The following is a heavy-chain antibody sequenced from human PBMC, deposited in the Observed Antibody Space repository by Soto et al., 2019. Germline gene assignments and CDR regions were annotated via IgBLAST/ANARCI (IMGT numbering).Heavy chain of an antibody. CDR3: ARLLYSSSPPDY. CDR2: IDPSDSYT. CDR1: GYSFTSYW. J-gene: IGHJ4*02. Sequence: LGESLKISCKGSGYSFTSYWISWVRQMPGKGLEWMGRIDPSDSYTNYSPSFQGHVTISADKSISTAYLQWSSLKASDTAMYYCARLLYSSSPPDYWGQGTLVTVSS. V-gene: IGHV5-10-1*01. D-gene: IGHD6-6*01.